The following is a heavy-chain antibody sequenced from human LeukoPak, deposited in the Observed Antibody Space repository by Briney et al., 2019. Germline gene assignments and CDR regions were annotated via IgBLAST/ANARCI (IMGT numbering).Heavy chain of an antibody. CDR3: ARDEGTY. CDR2: INQDGSEK. D-gene: IGHD3-10*01. V-gene: IGHV3-7*01. Sequence: GGSLRLSCVASGFTLSSHKMTWVRQAPGKGLEWVANINQDGSEKNYVDSVKGRFTISRDNARNSLYLQMNSLRTEDTAVYYCARDEGTYWGQGTLVTVSS. CDR1: GFTLSSHK. J-gene: IGHJ4*02.